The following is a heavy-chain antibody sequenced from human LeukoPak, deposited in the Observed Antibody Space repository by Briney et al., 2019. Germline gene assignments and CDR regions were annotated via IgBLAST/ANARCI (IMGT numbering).Heavy chain of an antibody. V-gene: IGHV4-38-2*02. D-gene: IGHD6-19*01. CDR2: IYHSGST. CDR1: GYSISGGYY. CDR3: ARGPIGAVVGPLRFDP. J-gene: IGHJ5*02. Sequence: SETLSLTCTVSGYSISGGYYWGWIRQPPGKGLEWIGSIYHSGSTCYNPSLKSRVTISVDTSKNQFSLKLSSVTAADTAVYYCARGPIGAVVGPLRFDPWGQGTLVTVSS.